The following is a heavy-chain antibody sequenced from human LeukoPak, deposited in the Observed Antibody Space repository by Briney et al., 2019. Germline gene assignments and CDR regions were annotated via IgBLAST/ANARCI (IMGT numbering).Heavy chain of an antibody. V-gene: IGHV4-34*01. CDR3: ARDRRAEGWFDP. J-gene: IGHJ5*02. CDR2: INHSGST. CDR1: GGSFSGYY. Sequence: SETLSLTCAVYGGSFSGYYWSWIRQPPGKGLEWIGEINHSGSTNYNPSLKSRVTISVDTSKNQFSLKLSSVTAADTAVYYCARDRRAEGWFDPWGQGTLVTVSS.